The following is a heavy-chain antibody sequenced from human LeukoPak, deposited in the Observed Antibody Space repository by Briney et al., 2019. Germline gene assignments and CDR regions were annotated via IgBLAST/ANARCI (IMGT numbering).Heavy chain of an antibody. Sequence: GGSLRLSCAASGFTFRRDSMNWVRQAPGKGLEWISYISHDSAIIYYADSVRGRFTMSRDNAKNSLYLQMNSLRAEDTAVYYCARARNYYDSSGYYYSGGYFDYWGQGTLVTVSS. CDR2: ISHDSAII. V-gene: IGHV3-48*04. CDR3: ARARNYYDSSGYYYSGGYFDY. CDR1: GFTFRRDS. D-gene: IGHD3-22*01. J-gene: IGHJ4*02.